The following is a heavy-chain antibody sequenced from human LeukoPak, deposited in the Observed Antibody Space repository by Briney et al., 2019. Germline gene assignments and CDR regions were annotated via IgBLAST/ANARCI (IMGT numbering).Heavy chain of an antibody. Sequence: GGSLRLSCAASGFTFSSYGMHWVRQAPGKGLEWVAFIRYDGSNRYYADSVKGRFTISRDNSKNTLHLQMNSLRAEDTAVYYCAKDPFRSSSWYYFDYWGQGTLATVSS. CDR1: GFTFSSYG. V-gene: IGHV3-30*02. CDR2: IRYDGSNR. D-gene: IGHD6-13*01. CDR3: AKDPFRSSSWYYFDY. J-gene: IGHJ4*02.